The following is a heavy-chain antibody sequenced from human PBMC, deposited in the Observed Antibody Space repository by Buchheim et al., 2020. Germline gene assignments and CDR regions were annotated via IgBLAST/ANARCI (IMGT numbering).Heavy chain of an antibody. CDR2: IWYDGSNK. D-gene: IGHD5-18*01. V-gene: IGHV3-33*01. CDR3: ARDPIASTAMGWYFDY. Sequence: QVQLVESGGGVVQPGRSLRLSCAASGFTFSSYGMHWVRQAPGKGLEWVAVIWYDGSNKYYADSVKGRFTISRDNSKNTLYLQMNSLRAEDTAVYYCARDPIASTAMGWYFDYWGQGTL. CDR1: GFTFSSYG. J-gene: IGHJ4*02.